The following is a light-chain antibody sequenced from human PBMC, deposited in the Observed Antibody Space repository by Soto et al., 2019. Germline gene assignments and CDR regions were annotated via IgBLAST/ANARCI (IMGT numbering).Light chain of an antibody. CDR3: SAWDDKLSGDI. J-gene: IGLJ1*01. Sequence: QSVLTQPPSTSGTPGQRVTMSCSGSSSNIGNNYVSWYQQRPGTAPKLLIFNNNQLPSSIPDRFAASKSGTSASLAISGLRSKDEADYYCSAWDDKLSGDIFATGTKLAVL. CDR1: SSNIGNNY. V-gene: IGLV1-47*02. CDR2: NNN.